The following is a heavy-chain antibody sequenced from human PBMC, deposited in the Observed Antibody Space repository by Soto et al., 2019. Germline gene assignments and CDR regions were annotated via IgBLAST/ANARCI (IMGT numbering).Heavy chain of an antibody. D-gene: IGHD3-3*01. V-gene: IGHV3-23*01. Sequence: EVQLLESGGGLVQPGGSLRLSCAASGFTFSSYAMSWVRQAPGKGLEWVSAISGSGGSTYYADSVKGRFTISRDNSKNTLYLQMTSPRAEDTAVYYCAKTHTRPNWFDPWGQGTLVTVSS. CDR1: GFTFSSYA. CDR3: AKTHTRPNWFDP. J-gene: IGHJ5*02. CDR2: ISGSGGST.